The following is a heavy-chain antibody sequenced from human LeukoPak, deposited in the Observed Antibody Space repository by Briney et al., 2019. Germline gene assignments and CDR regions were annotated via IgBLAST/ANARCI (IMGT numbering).Heavy chain of an antibody. CDR3: ARGYYYGPGSYFDY. CDR2: ISSSSSTI. V-gene: IGHV3-48*01. CDR1: GFTFSSYS. D-gene: IGHD3-10*01. J-gene: IGHJ4*02. Sequence: AGGSLRLSCAASGFTFSSYSMNWVRQAPGKGLEWVSYISSSSSTIYYADSVKGRFTISRDNAKNSLYLQINSLRAEDTAVYYCARGYYYGPGSYFDYWGQGTLVTVSS.